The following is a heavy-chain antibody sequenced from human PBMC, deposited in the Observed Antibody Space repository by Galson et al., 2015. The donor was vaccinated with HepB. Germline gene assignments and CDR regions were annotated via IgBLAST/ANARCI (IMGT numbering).Heavy chain of an antibody. CDR1: GFTVSNNY. CDR3: ASNGDQGY. D-gene: IGHD4-17*01. CDR2: IYSGGSA. J-gene: IGHJ4*02. Sequence: SLRLSCAASGFTVSNNYMNWFRQTPEKGLEWVSLIYSGGSAHYADSVKGRFTISRGSSKNTLYLQMNSLRAEDTAWYYCASNGDQGYWGQGTLVTVSS. V-gene: IGHV3-53*01.